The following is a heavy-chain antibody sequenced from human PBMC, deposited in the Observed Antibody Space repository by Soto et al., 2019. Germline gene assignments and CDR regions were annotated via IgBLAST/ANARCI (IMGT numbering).Heavy chain of an antibody. Sequence: QMQLVQSGPEVKKPGTSVKVSCKASGFNFTSSAVQWVRQARGQRLELIGWIVVGSGNTNYAQKFQERVTITRDMSTSTAYMELSSLRSEDTAVYYCAAALHDYGDYVGFYFDYWGQGTLVTVSP. CDR2: IVVGSGNT. J-gene: IGHJ4*02. V-gene: IGHV1-58*01. CDR1: GFNFTSSA. D-gene: IGHD4-17*01. CDR3: AAALHDYGDYVGFYFDY.